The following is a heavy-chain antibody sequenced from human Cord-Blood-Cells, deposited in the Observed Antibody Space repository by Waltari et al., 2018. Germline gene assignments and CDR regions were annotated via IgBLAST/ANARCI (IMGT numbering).Heavy chain of an antibody. CDR1: GYSFTSYW. J-gene: IGHJ5*02. Sequence: EVQLVQSGAEVKKPGESLKISCKGSGYSFTSYWIGWVRQMPGKGLEWRGIIYPGDSDTRYSPSFQGQVTISADKSISTAYLQWSSLKASDTAMYYCARSSGITIFGVVPGWFDPWGQGTLVTVSS. CDR3: ARSSGITIFGVVPGWFDP. CDR2: IYPGDSDT. D-gene: IGHD3-3*01. V-gene: IGHV5-51*01.